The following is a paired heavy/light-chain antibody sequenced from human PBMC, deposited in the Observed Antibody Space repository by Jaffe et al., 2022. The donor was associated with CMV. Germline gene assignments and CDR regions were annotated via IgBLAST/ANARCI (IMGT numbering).Heavy chain of an antibody. Sequence: QLQLQESGPGLVKPSETLSLTCTVSGGSISSSSYYWGWIRQPPGKGLEWIGSIYYSGRTYYNPSLKSRVTISVDTSKNQFSLKLSSVTAADTAVYYCARIFGDPYYFDYWGQGTLVTVSS. CDR3: ARIFGDPYYFDY. D-gene: IGHD3-3*01. CDR2: IYYSGRT. V-gene: IGHV4-39*01. CDR1: GGSISSSSYY. J-gene: IGHJ4*02.
Light chain of an antibody. CDR1: QSISSY. CDR3: QQSYSDPFT. Sequence: DIQMTQSPSSLSASVGDRVTITCRASQSISSYLNWYQQKPGKAPKLLIYAAFSLQSGVPSRFSGSASGTDFTLTISSLQPEDFATYYCQQSYSDPFTFGPGTKVDIK. J-gene: IGKJ3*01. V-gene: IGKV1-39*01. CDR2: AAF.